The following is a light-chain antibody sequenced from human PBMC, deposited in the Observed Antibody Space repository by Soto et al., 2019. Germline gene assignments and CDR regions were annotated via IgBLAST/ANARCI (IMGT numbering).Light chain of an antibody. J-gene: IGKJ1*01. V-gene: IGKV1-39*01. CDR1: QDISTS. Sequence: DIQMTQSTSSLSASVGDRVTFTCRAGQDISTSLNWYQHRPGKAPKLLIYGASALQSGFPSRVSGSGSGTDFPLTISSLQVAAFATYYCQHSYNSPRTFGQGTRVDIK. CDR2: GAS. CDR3: QHSYNSPRT.